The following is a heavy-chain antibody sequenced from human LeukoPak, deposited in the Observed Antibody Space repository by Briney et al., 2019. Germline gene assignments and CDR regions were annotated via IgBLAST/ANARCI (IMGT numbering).Heavy chain of an antibody. J-gene: IGHJ4*02. CDR3: AKSGASVGATGYFDY. Sequence: GGPLRLSCAASGFTFSSYAMSWVRQAPGKGLEWVSAISGSGGSTYYADSVKGRFTISRDNSKNTLYLQMNSLRAEDTAVYYCAKSGASVGATGYFDYWGQGTLVTVSS. CDR2: ISGSGGST. V-gene: IGHV3-23*01. CDR1: GFTFSSYA. D-gene: IGHD1-26*01.